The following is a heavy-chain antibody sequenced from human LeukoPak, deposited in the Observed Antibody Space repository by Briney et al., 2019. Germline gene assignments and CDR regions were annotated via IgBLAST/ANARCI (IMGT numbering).Heavy chain of an antibody. Sequence: GGSLRLPCAASGFTVSSNYMSWVRQAPGKGLEWVSLIYNGGSTYYADSVKGRFIISRDNSKNTLYLQMNSLRAEDTAVYYCASAYTYGKVDYWGQGTLVTVSS. CDR3: ASAYTYGKVDY. J-gene: IGHJ4*02. CDR1: GFTVSSNY. CDR2: IYNGGST. V-gene: IGHV3-66*01. D-gene: IGHD5-18*01.